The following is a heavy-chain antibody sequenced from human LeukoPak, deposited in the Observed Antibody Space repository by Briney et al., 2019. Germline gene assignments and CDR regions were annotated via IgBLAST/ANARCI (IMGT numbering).Heavy chain of an antibody. D-gene: IGHD2-2*02. CDR3: ASCSSTSCYTGFDY. Sequence: RASVKVSCKASGYTFTGYYMHWVRQAPGQGLEWMGWINPNSGGTTYAQKFQGRVTMTRDTSISTAYMELSRLRSDDTAVYYCASCSSTSCYTGFDYWGQGTLVTVSS. CDR1: GYTFTGYY. J-gene: IGHJ4*02. V-gene: IGHV1-2*02. CDR2: INPNSGGT.